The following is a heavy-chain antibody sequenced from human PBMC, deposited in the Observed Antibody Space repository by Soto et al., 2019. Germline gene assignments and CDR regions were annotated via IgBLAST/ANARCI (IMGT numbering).Heavy chain of an antibody. J-gene: IGHJ4*02. CDR3: ARGGYSSSYRLDY. CDR2: IMPIIGTA. D-gene: IGHD6-6*01. CDR1: GGTFSSYA. Sequence: QVQLVQSGAEVKKPGSSVKVSCKASGGTFSSYAINWVRQLPGQGLEWMGGIMPIIGTANYAQMFQSRVTITADESTSTAYMELSSLRSEDTVVYYCARGGYSSSYRLDYWGQGTLVTVSS. V-gene: IGHV1-69*01.